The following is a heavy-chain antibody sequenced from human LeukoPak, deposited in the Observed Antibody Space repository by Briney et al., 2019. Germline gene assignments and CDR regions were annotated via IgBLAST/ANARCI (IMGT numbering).Heavy chain of an antibody. Sequence: SETLSLTCTVSGGSISSSSYYWGWIRQPPGKGLEWTGSIYYSGSTYYNPSLKSRVTISVDTSKNQFSLKLGSVTAADTAVYYCARQSITMVPFDPWGQGTLVTVSS. J-gene: IGHJ5*02. CDR1: GGSISSSSYY. CDR2: IYYSGST. D-gene: IGHD3-10*01. V-gene: IGHV4-39*01. CDR3: ARQSITMVPFDP.